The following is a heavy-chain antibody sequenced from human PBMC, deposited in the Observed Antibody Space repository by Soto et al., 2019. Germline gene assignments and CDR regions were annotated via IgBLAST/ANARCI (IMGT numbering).Heavy chain of an antibody. CDR3: ARGLGGRSDF. CDR2: ISHSGST. Sequence: QVQLQQWGAGLLKASETLSLTCAVYGESFSAYHWSWIRQPPGKGLEWIGEISHSGSTNYNPSLKSRVTISVDTSKNQFSLKLRSLTAADTAVYYCARGLGGRSDFWGQGNLATVSS. CDR1: GESFSAYH. V-gene: IGHV4-34*01. J-gene: IGHJ4*02.